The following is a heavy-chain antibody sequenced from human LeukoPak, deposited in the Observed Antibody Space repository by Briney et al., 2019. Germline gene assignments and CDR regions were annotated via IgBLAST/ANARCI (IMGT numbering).Heavy chain of an antibody. V-gene: IGHV3-30*04. J-gene: IGHJ6*04. CDR3: ARGSTYYYGSGKYDYYYGMDV. CDR1: GFTFSSYA. Sequence: GGSLRLSCAASGFTFSSYAMHWVRQAPGKGLEWVAVISCDGSNKYYADSVKGRFTISRDNSKNTLYLQMNSLRAEDTAVYYCARGSTYYYGSGKYDYYYGMDVWGKGTTVTVSS. CDR2: ISCDGSNK. D-gene: IGHD3-10*01.